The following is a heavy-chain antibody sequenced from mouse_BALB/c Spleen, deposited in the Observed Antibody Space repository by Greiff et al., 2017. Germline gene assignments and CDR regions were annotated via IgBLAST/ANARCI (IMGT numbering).Heavy chain of an antibody. Sequence: EVKLVESGGGLVQPKGSLKLSCAASGFTFNTYAMNWVRQAPGKGLEWVARIRSKSNNYATYYADSVKDSFTISRDDSQSMLYLQMNNLKTEDTAMYYCVRLSEGFWYFDVWGEGTTVTVSS. CDR2: IRSKSNNYAT. V-gene: IGHV10-1*02. CDR3: VRLSEGFWYFDV. CDR1: GFTFNTYA. J-gene: IGHJ1*01.